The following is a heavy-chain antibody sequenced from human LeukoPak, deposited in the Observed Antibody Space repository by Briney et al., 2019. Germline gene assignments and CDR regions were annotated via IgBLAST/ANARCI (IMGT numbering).Heavy chain of an antibody. D-gene: IGHD3-10*01. CDR1: GGTFSSYA. Sequence: SVKVSCKASGGTFSSYAISWVRQAPGQGLEWMGGIIPIFGTANYAQKFQGRVTMTRDTSTSTVYMELSSLRSEDTAVYYCARDYHGSGSLTTFDYWGRGTLVTVSS. J-gene: IGHJ4*02. CDR3: ARDYHGSGSLTTFDY. CDR2: IIPIFGTA. V-gene: IGHV1-69*05.